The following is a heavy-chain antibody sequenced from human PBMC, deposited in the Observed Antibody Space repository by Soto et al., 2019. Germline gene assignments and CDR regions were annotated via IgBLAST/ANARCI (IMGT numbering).Heavy chain of an antibody. CDR1: GFSFTGYY. CDR3: AKDLTRQLAYWLDP. D-gene: IGHD6-6*01. Sequence: ASVKVSCKASGFSFTGYYIHWLRQAPGQGLEWMGWINAHSGGTEYAQKFQGRVTLTRDTSIATAYLTLTSLTSDDTALYYCAKDLTRQLAYWLDPWGQGTQVTVPS. CDR2: INAHSGGT. V-gene: IGHV1-2*02. J-gene: IGHJ5*02.